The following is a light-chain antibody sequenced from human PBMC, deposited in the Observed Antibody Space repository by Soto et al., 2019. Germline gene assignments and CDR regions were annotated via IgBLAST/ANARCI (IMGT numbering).Light chain of an antibody. Sequence: EIFLTQSPATLALSPGERATLSCMASQSVSNNYLAWYQQKPGQAPRLLIYGASNRATGIPDRFSGSGSGTDFTLTISRLEPEDFAVYYCQQYGSSSWTFGQGTKVDIK. CDR2: GAS. V-gene: IGKV3-20*01. J-gene: IGKJ1*01. CDR1: QSVSNNY. CDR3: QQYGSSSWT.